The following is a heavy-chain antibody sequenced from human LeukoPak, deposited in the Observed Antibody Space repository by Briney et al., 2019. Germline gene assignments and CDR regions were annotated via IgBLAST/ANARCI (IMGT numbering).Heavy chain of an antibody. V-gene: IGHV4-61*02. Sequence: SETLCLTCTASGGSVTSGNYYWNWIRQPAGKGMEWIGRIYTNGGASYNPSLISRVTISIDASKNQFSLKLSSVTAADTAVYYCAREPPGYWGEGILVTVCS. CDR3: AREPPGY. CDR2: IYTNGGA. J-gene: IGHJ4*02. CDR1: GGSVTSGNYY.